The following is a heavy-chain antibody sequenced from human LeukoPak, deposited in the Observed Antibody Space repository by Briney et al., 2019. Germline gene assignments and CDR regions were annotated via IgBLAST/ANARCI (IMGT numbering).Heavy chain of an antibody. CDR2: IFPIFGTA. J-gene: IGHJ6*03. CDR1: GGTFSSYA. D-gene: IGHD2-21*02. V-gene: IGHV1-69*05. Sequence: SVKVSCKASGGTFSSYAISWVRQAPGQGLEWMGGIFPIFGTANYAQKFQGRVTITTDESTSTAFMELSSLRSEDTAVYYCARAYCGGDCYSGYYYYYMDVWGKGTTVTVSS. CDR3: ARAYCGGDCYSGYYYYYMDV.